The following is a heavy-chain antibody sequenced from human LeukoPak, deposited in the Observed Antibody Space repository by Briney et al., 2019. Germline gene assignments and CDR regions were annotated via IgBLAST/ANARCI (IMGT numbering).Heavy chain of an antibody. CDR1: GYSFTSYW. V-gene: IGHV5-51*01. CDR3: ARPDSSGWYGMDY. Sequence: GESLQISCKGSGYSFTSYWIGWVRQMPGKGLEWMGIIYPGDSDTRYSPSFQGQVTISADKSISTAYLRWSSLKASDTAMYYCARPDSSGWYGMDYWGQGTLVTVSS. D-gene: IGHD6-19*01. J-gene: IGHJ4*02. CDR2: IYPGDSDT.